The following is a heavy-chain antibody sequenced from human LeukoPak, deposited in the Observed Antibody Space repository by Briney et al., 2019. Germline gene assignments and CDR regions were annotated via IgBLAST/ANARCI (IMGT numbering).Heavy chain of an antibody. D-gene: IGHD6-19*01. Sequence: GGSLRLSCAASGFTFSSYSMNWVRQAPGQGLEWVSSITSASSYTYYADSVRGRFTISRDNTRNSLYLQMNSLRGEDTAVYYCARDYGSGWHDFDYWGQGTLVTVSS. CDR3: ARDYGSGWHDFDY. V-gene: IGHV3-21*01. CDR2: ITSASSYT. CDR1: GFTFSSYS. J-gene: IGHJ4*02.